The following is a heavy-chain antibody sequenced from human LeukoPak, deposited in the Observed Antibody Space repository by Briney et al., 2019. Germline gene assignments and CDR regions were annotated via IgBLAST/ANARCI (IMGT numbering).Heavy chain of an antibody. CDR3: ARTYQDYYDSSGYYFDY. V-gene: IGHV4-61*02. CDR1: GGSISSGSYY. Sequence: SQTLSLTCTVSGGSISSGSYYWSWIRQPAGKGLEWIGRIYTSGSTNYNPSLKSRVTISVDTSKNQFSLKLSSVTAADTAVYYCARTYQDYYDSSGYYFDYWGQGTLVIDSS. CDR2: IYTSGST. J-gene: IGHJ4*02. D-gene: IGHD3-22*01.